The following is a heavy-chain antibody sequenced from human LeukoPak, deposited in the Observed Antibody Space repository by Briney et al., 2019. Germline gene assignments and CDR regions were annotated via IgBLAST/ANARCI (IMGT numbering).Heavy chain of an antibody. J-gene: IGHJ4*02. CDR1: GGSISSNY. V-gene: IGHV4-59*01. D-gene: IGHD6-13*01. Sequence: SETLSLTCTVSGGSISSNYWTWIRRPPGKGLEWIGYIHHRGSTYYNPSLTSRVTISVDTSKNQFSLKLSSVTAADTAVFYCARGTQYSSSWYYFDYWGQGILVTVSS. CDR3: ARGTQYSSSWYYFDY. CDR2: IHHRGST.